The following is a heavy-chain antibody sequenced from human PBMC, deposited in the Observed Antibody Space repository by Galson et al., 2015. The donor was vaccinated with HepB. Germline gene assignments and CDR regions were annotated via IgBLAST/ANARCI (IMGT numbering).Heavy chain of an antibody. D-gene: IGHD3-10*01. Sequence: ETLSLTCTVSGYSISSGYYWGWIRQPPGKGLEWIGSIYHSGSTYYNPSLKSRVTISVDTSKNQFSLKLSSVTAADTAVYYCARVSHYYGSGRFDYWGQGTLVTVSS. CDR3: ARVSHYYGSGRFDY. V-gene: IGHV4-38-2*02. CDR1: GYSISSGYY. CDR2: IYHSGST. J-gene: IGHJ4*02.